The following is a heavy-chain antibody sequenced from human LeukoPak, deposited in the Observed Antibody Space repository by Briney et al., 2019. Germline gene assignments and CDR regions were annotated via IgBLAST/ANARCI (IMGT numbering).Heavy chain of an antibody. J-gene: IGHJ4*02. CDR3: AKERTVSGSYYYFDY. D-gene: IGHD1-26*01. CDR1: GFTFSSYW. CDR2: INSDGSST. V-gene: IGHV3-74*01. Sequence: GGSLRLSCAASGFTFSSYWMHWVRQAPGKGLVWVSRINSDGSSTSYADSVKGRFTISRDNSKNTLYLQMNSLRAEDTAVYYCAKERTVSGSYYYFDYWGQGTLVTVSS.